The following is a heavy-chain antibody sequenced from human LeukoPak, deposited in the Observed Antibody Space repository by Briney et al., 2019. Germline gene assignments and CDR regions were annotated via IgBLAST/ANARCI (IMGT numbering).Heavy chain of an antibody. Sequence: GGSLRLSYTASGFRFRDYWMDWLRQAPGMGLEWVASIKPDGSQRDYVDSVKGRFTISRDNAQSSLYLQMNSLRVEDTAVYYCARDDASSSFTYWGQGALVTVSS. CDR3: ARDDASSSFTY. J-gene: IGHJ4*02. CDR2: IKPDGSQR. V-gene: IGHV3-7*01. D-gene: IGHD3-16*01. CDR1: GFRFRDYW.